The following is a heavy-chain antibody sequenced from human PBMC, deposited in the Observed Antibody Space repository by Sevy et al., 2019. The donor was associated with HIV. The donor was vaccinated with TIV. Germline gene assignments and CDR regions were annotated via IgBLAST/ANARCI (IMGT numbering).Heavy chain of an antibody. CDR3: AKRSLPYGDYHFDF. Sequence: GGCLRLSCEASGFTFNSHAMTWVRQAPGKGLEWVSAISGSGDSKYYAGSVKGRVTISRDNSKNIMYLQMTSLGADDTAVYYCAKRSLPYGDYHFDFWGQGTVVTVSS. CDR1: GFTFNSHA. D-gene: IGHD4-17*01. CDR2: ISGSGDSK. V-gene: IGHV3-23*01. J-gene: IGHJ4*02.